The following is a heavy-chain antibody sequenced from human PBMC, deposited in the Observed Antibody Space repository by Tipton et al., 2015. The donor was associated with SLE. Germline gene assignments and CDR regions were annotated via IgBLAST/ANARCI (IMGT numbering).Heavy chain of an antibody. V-gene: IGHV4-39*01. D-gene: IGHD6-6*01. CDR2: IYYSGST. J-gene: IGHJ6*03. CDR1: GGSISSSSYY. Sequence: TLSLTCTVSGGSISSSSYYWGWIRQPPGKGLEWIGSIYYSGSTYYNPSLKSRVTISVDTSKNQFSLKLSPVTAADTAVYYCARVSSASEGYYYYYYMDVWGKGTTVTVSS. CDR3: ARVSSASEGYYYYYYMDV.